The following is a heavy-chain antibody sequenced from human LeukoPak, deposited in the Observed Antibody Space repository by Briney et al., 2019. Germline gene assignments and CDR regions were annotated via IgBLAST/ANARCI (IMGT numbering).Heavy chain of an antibody. CDR2: IFSGGNT. D-gene: IGHD3-10*01. CDR3: TRGTYGSGRANY. Sequence: GGTLRLSCAASEFTVSNNYMSCVRQAPGKGLEWVSVIFSGGNTYYADSVTGRFTISRDNSKNTLFLQMNRLRAEDTAVYYCTRGTYGSGRANYWGQGTQVTVSS. V-gene: IGHV3-53*01. CDR1: EFTVSNNY. J-gene: IGHJ4*02.